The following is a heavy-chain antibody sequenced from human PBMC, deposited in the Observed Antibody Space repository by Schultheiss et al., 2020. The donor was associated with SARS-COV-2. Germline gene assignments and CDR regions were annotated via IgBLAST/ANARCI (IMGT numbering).Heavy chain of an antibody. CDR2: ISGSGGST. J-gene: IGHJ4*02. V-gene: IGHV3-23*01. Sequence: GESLKISCAASGFTFSSYSMNWVRQAPGKGLEWVSAISGSGGSTYYADSVKGRFTISRDNSKNTLYLQMNSLRAEDTAVYYCAREAADMAIHIDYWGQGTLVTVSS. CDR3: AREAADMAIHIDY. D-gene: IGHD5-24*01. CDR1: GFTFSSYS.